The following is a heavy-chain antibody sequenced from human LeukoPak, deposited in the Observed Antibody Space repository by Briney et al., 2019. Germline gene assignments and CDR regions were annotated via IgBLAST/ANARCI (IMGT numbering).Heavy chain of an antibody. CDR3: AREVRDYYDRSGKPYDAFDI. CDR2: IYYSGST. J-gene: IGHJ3*02. V-gene: IGHV4-61*01. D-gene: IGHD3-22*01. Sequence: PSQTLSLTCTVSGGSISSGSYYWSWIRQPPGKGLEWIGYIYYSGSTNYNPSLKSRVTISVDTSKDQFSLKLSSVTAADTAVYYCAREVRDYYDRSGKPYDAFDIWGQGTMVTVSS. CDR1: GGSISSGSYY.